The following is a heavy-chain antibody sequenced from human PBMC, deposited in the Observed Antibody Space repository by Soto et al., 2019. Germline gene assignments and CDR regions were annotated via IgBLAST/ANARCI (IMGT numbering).Heavy chain of an antibody. Sequence: PSETLSLTCTVPGDSISNRSYYWGWIRQPPGKGLEWIGSIYYSGSTYNNPSLKSRVSMSVDTSKNQFSLKLRSVTAADTALYYCARQRTSVVTQAYFDSWGQGSLVTVS. CDR3: ARQRTSVVTQAYFDS. CDR1: GDSISNRSYY. J-gene: IGHJ4*02. CDR2: IYYSGST. V-gene: IGHV4-39*01. D-gene: IGHD2-21*02.